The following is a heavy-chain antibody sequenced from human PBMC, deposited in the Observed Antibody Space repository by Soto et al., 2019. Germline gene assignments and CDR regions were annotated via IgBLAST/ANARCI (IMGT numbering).Heavy chain of an antibody. CDR3: AKDPVPQLLPSWWFDP. CDR2: ISGAGGNT. Sequence: EVQLLESGGGLVQPGGSLRLSCAASGFAFGAYAMTWFRRAPGKGLEWVSVISGAGGNTYYADSVKGRFTVSRDNSKKMLYLEMNSLRVEDTAIYYCAKDPVPQLLPSWWFDPWGQGTRVTVSS. V-gene: IGHV3-23*01. D-gene: IGHD2-2*01. CDR1: GFAFGAYA. J-gene: IGHJ5*02.